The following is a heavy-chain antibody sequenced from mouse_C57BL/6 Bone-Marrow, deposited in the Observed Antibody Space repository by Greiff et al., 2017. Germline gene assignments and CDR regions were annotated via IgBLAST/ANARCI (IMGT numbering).Heavy chain of an antibody. CDR3: AKIGGIYYGSSHWYFDV. CDR2: IWRGGST. J-gene: IGHJ1*03. Sequence: QVHVKQSGPGLVQPSQSLSITCTVSGFSLTSYGVHWVRQSPGKGLEWLGVIWRGGSTDYNAAFMSRLSITKDNSKSQVFFKMNSLQADDTAIYYCAKIGGIYYGSSHWYFDVWGTGTTVTVSS. CDR1: GFSLTSYG. D-gene: IGHD1-1*01. V-gene: IGHV2-5*01.